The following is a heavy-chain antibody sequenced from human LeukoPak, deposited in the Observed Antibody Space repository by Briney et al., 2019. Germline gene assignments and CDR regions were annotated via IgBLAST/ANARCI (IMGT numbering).Heavy chain of an antibody. CDR3: ARVGGPRYRSGGSCFQYYYYYGMDV. Sequence: SQTLSLTCAVSGDNICSNSSAWNWKTEAPSRGLEWLVSTYDRTNYNNYYAVSVKSRITITPATSKNQFSLQCNSVRPEATAVYYCARVGGPRYRSGGSCFQYYYYYGMDVWGQGTTVTVSS. CDR2: TYDRTNYNN. CDR1: GDNICSNSSA. D-gene: IGHD2-15*01. J-gene: IGHJ6*02. V-gene: IGHV6-1*01.